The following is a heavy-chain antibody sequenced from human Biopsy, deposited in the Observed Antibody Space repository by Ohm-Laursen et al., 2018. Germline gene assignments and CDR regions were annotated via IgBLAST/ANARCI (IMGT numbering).Heavy chain of an antibody. Sequence: SLRLSCAATGFTFDDYGMHWVRQAPGKGLEWVALISFDGSDQKYADSVKGRFTISRDNSKNTLYLQMNSLRAEDTAVFYCVKDRGAAGTDYYYGMDVWGQGTTVTVSS. D-gene: IGHD3-10*01. V-gene: IGHV3-30*18. CDR3: VKDRGAAGTDYYYGMDV. CDR1: GFTFDDYG. CDR2: ISFDGSDQ. J-gene: IGHJ6*02.